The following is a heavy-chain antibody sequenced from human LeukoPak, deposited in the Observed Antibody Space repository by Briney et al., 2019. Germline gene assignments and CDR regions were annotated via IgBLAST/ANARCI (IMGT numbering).Heavy chain of an antibody. Sequence: SETLSLTCSVSVGSIRGYYWSWIRQPPGKGLEWIGYIYYSGSTNYNPSLKSRVTISVDTSKNQFSLKLSSVTAADTAVYYCARGGYYDFWSGYYFDDAFDIWGQGTMVTVSS. V-gene: IGHV4-59*01. CDR2: IYYSGST. D-gene: IGHD3-3*01. CDR3: ARGGYYDFWSGYYFDDAFDI. CDR1: VGSIRGYY. J-gene: IGHJ3*02.